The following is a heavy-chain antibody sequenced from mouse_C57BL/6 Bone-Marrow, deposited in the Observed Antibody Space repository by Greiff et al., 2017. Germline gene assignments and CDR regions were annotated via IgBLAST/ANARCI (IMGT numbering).Heavy chain of an antibody. CDR3: ASYSNYGWFAY. Sequence: VQVVESGPGLVQPSQSLSITCTVSGFSLTSYGVHWVRQSPGKGLEWLGVIWSGGSTDYNAAFISRLSISKDNSKSQVFFKRNSLQADDTAIYYCASYSNYGWFAYWGQGTLVTVSA. D-gene: IGHD2-5*01. CDR1: GFSLTSYG. J-gene: IGHJ3*01. CDR2: IWSGGST. V-gene: IGHV2-2*01.